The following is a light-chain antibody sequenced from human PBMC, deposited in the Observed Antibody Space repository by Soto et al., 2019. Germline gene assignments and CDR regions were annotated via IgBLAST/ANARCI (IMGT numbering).Light chain of an antibody. CDR1: QSVSSSY. CDR2: GAS. J-gene: IGKJ1*01. V-gene: IGKV3D-15*01. Sequence: EIVLTQSPGTLSVSPGERATLSCRASQSVSSSYLAWYQQKPGQAPRLLIYGASSRATGIPDRFSGSGSGTEFTLTISSLQSEDFAVYYCQQYNNWPQTFGQGTKVEIK. CDR3: QQYNNWPQT.